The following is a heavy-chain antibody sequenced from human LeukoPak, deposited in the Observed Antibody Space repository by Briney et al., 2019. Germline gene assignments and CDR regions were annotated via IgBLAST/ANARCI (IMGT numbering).Heavy chain of an antibody. J-gene: IGHJ6*03. CDR1: GYSFTGYY. V-gene: IGHV1-2*02. Sequence: GASVKVSCKASGYSFTGYYMHWVRQAPGQGLEWMGWINPNSGGTKYAQKFKGRVTMTRDTSISTAYMELSRLRSDDTAVYYCARGEYDFWSGYPYYMDVWGKGTTVTVSS. CDR3: ARGEYDFWSGYPYYMDV. D-gene: IGHD3-3*01. CDR2: INPNSGGT.